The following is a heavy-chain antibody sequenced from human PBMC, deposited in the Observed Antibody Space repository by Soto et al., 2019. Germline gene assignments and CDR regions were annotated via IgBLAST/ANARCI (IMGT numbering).Heavy chain of an antibody. V-gene: IGHV4-31*03. CDR2: IYYSGST. CDR1: GGSISSGGYY. D-gene: IGHD4-17*01. Sequence: QVQLQESGPELVKPSQTLSLTCTVSGGSISSGGYYWSWIRQHPGKGLEWIGYIYYSGSTYYNPSLKSRVTISVDTSKNQFPLKLSSVTAADTAVYYCARDLYGDYWYFDLWGRGTLVTVSS. CDR3: ARDLYGDYWYFDL. J-gene: IGHJ2*01.